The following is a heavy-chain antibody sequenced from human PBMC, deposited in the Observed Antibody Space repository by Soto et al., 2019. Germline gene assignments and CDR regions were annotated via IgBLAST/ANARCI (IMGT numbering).Heavy chain of an antibody. D-gene: IGHD3-16*02. J-gene: IGHJ4*02. V-gene: IGHV4-61*01. Sequence: QVQLQESGPGLVKPSETLSLTCTVSGGSVSSGSYYWSWIRQPPGKGLEWIGYIYYSGSTNYNPSLKSRVTISVDTFKNQFSLKLSSVTAADTAVYYCAREPVYDYVWGSYRLGGQGTLVTVSS. CDR3: AREPVYDYVWGSYRL. CDR1: GGSVSSGSYY. CDR2: IYYSGST.